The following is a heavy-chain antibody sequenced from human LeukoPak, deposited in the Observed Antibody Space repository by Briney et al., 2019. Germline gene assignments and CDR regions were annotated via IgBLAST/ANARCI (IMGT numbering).Heavy chain of an antibody. CDR3: ARAGPEGFGVDV. V-gene: IGHV3-33*01. CDR2: IWHDASNT. CDR1: RFPFSSYG. Sequence: GGSLRLSCAASRFPFSSYGMHWVRQAPGKGLESVAVIWHDASNTYYVESVRGRFTISRDNSKDMLYLQLNSLRAEDTAVYYSARAGPEGFGVDVWGQGTTVIVSS. J-gene: IGHJ6*02.